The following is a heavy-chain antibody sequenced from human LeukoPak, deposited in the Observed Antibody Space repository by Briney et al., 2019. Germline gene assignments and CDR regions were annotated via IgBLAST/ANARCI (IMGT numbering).Heavy chain of an antibody. D-gene: IGHD3-10*01. Sequence: GGSLRLSCAASGFTFSTYAMSWVRQAPGKGLEWVSAISGSGGSTYYADSVKGRFTISRDNSKNTLYLQMNSLRGDDTAVYYCAKANGSGSSYYYYYGMDVWGQGTTVTVSS. CDR3: AKANGSGSSYYYYYGMDV. CDR1: GFTFSTYA. V-gene: IGHV3-23*01. CDR2: ISGSGGST. J-gene: IGHJ6*02.